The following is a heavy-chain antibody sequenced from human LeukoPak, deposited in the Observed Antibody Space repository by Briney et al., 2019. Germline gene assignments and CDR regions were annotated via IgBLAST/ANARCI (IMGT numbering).Heavy chain of an antibody. J-gene: IGHJ3*02. CDR2: IIPIFGTA. CDR3: ARERDIVLMVRYDSSGLPEPYAFDI. V-gene: IGHV1-69*05. CDR1: GGTFSSYA. Sequence: SVQVSCKASGGTFSSYAISWVRQAPGQGLEWMGRIIPIFGTANYAQKFQGRVTITTDESTSKAYMEVSSLRSEDTAVYYCARERDIVLMVRYDSSGLPEPYAFDIWGQGTMVTVSS. D-gene: IGHD2-8*01.